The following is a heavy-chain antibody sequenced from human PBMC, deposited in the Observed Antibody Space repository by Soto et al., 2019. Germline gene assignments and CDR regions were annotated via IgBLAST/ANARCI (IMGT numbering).Heavy chain of an antibody. CDR3: AKFGNLVMAFDY. CDR1: GFSFSSYA. J-gene: IGHJ4*02. V-gene: IGHV3-23*01. Sequence: GGSLRLSCAASGFSFSSYAMSWFRQAPGKGLEWVSAISGSGGSTYYADSVKGRFTISRDNSKNTLYLQMNSLRAEDTAVYYCAKFGNLVMAFDYWGQGTLVTVSS. D-gene: IGHD3-9*01. CDR2: ISGSGGST.